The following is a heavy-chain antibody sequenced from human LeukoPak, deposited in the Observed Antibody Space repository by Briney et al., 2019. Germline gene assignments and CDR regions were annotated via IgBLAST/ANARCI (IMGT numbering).Heavy chain of an antibody. CDR3: ATEGYCSSTSCYTNRLDP. J-gene: IGHJ5*02. CDR2: FDPEDGET. V-gene: IGHV1-24*01. CDR1: GYTLTELS. D-gene: IGHD2-2*02. Sequence: ASVKVSCKVSGYTLTELSMHWVRQAPGKGLEWMGGFDPEDGETIYAQKFQGRVTMTEDTSTDTAYMELSSLRSEDMAVYYCATEGYCSSTSCYTNRLDPWGQGTLVTVSS.